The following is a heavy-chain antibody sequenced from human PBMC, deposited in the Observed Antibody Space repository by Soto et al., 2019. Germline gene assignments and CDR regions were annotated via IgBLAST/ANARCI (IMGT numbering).Heavy chain of an antibody. V-gene: IGHV4-59*01. Sequence: SETLSLTCTVSGGSISSYYWSWIRQPPGKGLEWIGYVYYSGRTNYNPSFKSRVTISVDTAKNQFSLKLSSVTAADTAVYYCARDLDAYCGGGSCYGYWGQGTLVTVSS. D-gene: IGHD2-15*01. J-gene: IGHJ4*02. CDR2: VYYSGRT. CDR3: ARDLDAYCGGGSCYGY. CDR1: GGSISSYY.